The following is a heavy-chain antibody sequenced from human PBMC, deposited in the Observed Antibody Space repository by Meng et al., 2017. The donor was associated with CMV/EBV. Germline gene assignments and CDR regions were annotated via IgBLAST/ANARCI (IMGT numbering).Heavy chain of an antibody. CDR2: MNPNSGNT. CDR1: GYTFTSYD. CDR3: ARGRGSITIFGVVIIIGDYYYGMDA. V-gene: IGHV1-8*01. D-gene: IGHD3-3*01. J-gene: IGHJ6*02. Sequence: ASVKVSCKASGYTFTSYDIHWVRQATGQGLEWMGWMNPNSGNTGYAQKFQGRVTMTRNTSISTAYMELSSLRSEDTAVYYCARGRGSITIFGVVIIIGDYYYGMDAWGQGTTVTVSS.